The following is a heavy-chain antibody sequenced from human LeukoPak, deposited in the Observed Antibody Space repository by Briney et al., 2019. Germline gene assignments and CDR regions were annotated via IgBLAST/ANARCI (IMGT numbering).Heavy chain of an antibody. D-gene: IGHD3-3*01. CDR2: IYYSGST. V-gene: IGHV4-39*07. CDR3: ARGQEWFPLPDY. J-gene: IGHJ4*02. CDR1: GGSISSSSYY. Sequence: PSETLSLTCTVSGGSISSSSYYWGWIRQPPGKGLEWIGSIYYSGSTYYNPSLKSRVTISVDTSKNQFSLKLSSVTAADTAVYYCARGQEWFPLPDYWGQGTLVTVSS.